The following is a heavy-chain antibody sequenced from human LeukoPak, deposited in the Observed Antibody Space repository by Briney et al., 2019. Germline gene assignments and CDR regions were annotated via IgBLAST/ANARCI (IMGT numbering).Heavy chain of an antibody. CDR3: ARDPYYYGSGSQGFDP. CDR1: GVSISSHY. Sequence: SESLSLTCTVSGVSISSHYWSWIRQPPGKGLEWIGYIYYSGSTNYNPSLKSRVTISVDTSKNQFSLKLSSVTAADTAVYYCARDPYYYGSGSQGFDPWGQETLVTVSS. D-gene: IGHD3-10*01. V-gene: IGHV4-59*11. CDR2: IYYSGST. J-gene: IGHJ5*02.